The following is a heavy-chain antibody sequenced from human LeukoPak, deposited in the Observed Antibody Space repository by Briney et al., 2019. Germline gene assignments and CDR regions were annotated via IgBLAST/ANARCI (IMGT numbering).Heavy chain of an antibody. CDR1: GFTFSSYW. CDR2: IKEDGSEK. D-gene: IGHD2-2*01. V-gene: IGHV3-7*02. CDR3: TTVGAGNYYVMEV. Sequence: GGSLRLSCAASGFTFSSYWMSWVRQAPGKGLEWVANIKEDGSEKNYVDSVKGRFTISRDNAKNSLYLQMNSLRAEDTAVYYCTTVGAGNYYVMEVWGQGTTVTVSS. J-gene: IGHJ6*02.